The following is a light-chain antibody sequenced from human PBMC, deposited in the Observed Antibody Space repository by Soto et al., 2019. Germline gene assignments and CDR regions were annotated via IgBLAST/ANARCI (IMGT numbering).Light chain of an antibody. CDR3: QSFDSSLRVYV. J-gene: IGLJ1*01. CDR2: NNL. CDR1: SSNFGAGYE. Sequence: QSLLKQPPSVSGAPGQRVTISCTGSSSNFGAGYEVHWYKQVPGAAPTLVIFNNLNRPSGVPERFSGSKSGTSASLVISGLQAEDEADYYCQSFDSSLRVYVFGSGTKVTVL. V-gene: IGLV1-40*01.